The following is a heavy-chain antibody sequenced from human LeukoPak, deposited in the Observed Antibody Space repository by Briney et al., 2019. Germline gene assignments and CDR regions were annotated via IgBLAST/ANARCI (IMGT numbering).Heavy chain of an antibody. J-gene: IGHJ4*02. CDR2: MNPNSGNT. CDR1: GYTFTSYD. CDR3: ARGRSGYDIFDY. D-gene: IGHD5-12*01. Sequence: GASVKVSCKASGYTFTSYDINWVRQATGQGLGWMGWMNPNSGNTGYAQKFQGRVTTTRNTSISTAYMELSSLRSEDTAVYYCARGRSGYDIFDYWGQGTLVTVSS. V-gene: IGHV1-8*01.